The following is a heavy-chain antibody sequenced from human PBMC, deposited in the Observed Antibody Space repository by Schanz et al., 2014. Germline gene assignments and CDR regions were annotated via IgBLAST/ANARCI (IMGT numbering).Heavy chain of an antibody. J-gene: IGHJ4*02. CDR3: ARGRGFYDY. V-gene: IGHV1-69*02. CDR1: GGTFSTYP. Sequence: QVQLVQSGAEVKKPGSSMKVSCKASGGTFSTYPINWLRQAPGQGLEWMGRIIPIHGIATYAQRFQGRVSITADTSTNTAYMELSSLTSEDTAVHYCARGRGFYDYWGQGTLVTVSS. CDR2: IIPIHGIA. D-gene: IGHD3-10*01.